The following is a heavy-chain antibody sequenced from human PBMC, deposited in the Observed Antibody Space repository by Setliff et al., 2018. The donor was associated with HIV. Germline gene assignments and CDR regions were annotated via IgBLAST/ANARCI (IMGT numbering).Heavy chain of an antibody. CDR2: INTRGNT. Sequence: SETLSLTCTVSGDSISNYFWTWIRQPAGKGLEWIGRINTRGNTNYNPSLKSRVTMSIDTSKNQFSLNLASVTAADTAVYYCAKRAVQDGTVTSSNWFESWGQGTLVTVSS. D-gene: IGHD1-7*01. CDR3: AKRAVQDGTVTSSNWFES. V-gene: IGHV4-4*07. J-gene: IGHJ5*01. CDR1: GDSISNYF.